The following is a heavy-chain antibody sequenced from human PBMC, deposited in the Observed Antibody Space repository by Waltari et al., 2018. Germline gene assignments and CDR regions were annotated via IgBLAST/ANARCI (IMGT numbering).Heavy chain of an antibody. V-gene: IGHV3-23*01. CDR1: GLSFTNYV. CDR3: AKTWQGFVGVAKTAFES. Sequence: EVQLLESGGGLVQPGDSLRLSCVASGLSFTNYVMAWVRQAPGKGLQWVEAISGSGCTYYADSVKGRFTVYRDKSKDTLCLEMNTLTAEDTAVYFWAKTWQGFVGVAKTAFESWGQGTLVTVSS. D-gene: IGHD3-3*01. CDR2: ISGSGCT. J-gene: IGHJ4*02.